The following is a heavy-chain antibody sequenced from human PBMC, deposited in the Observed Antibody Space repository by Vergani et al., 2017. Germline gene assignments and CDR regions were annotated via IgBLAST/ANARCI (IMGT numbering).Heavy chain of an antibody. D-gene: IGHD3-22*01. CDR3: ARAGVYYYDSSGYYEEDYYYYYMDV. CDR1: GFTFSSYA. V-gene: IGHV3-30-3*01. J-gene: IGHJ6*03. Sequence: QVQLVQSGGGVVQPGRSLRLSCAASGFTFSSYAMHWVRQAPGKGLEWVAVISYDGSNKYYADSVKGRFTISRDNSKNTLYLQMNSLRAEDTAVYYCARAGVYYYDSSGYYEEDYYYYYMDVWGKGTTVTVSS. CDR2: ISYDGSNK.